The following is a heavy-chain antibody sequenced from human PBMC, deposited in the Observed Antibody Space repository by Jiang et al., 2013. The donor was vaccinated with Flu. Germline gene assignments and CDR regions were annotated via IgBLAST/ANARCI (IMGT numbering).Heavy chain of an antibody. Sequence: GAEVKKPGASVKVSCKASGYTFSSYYMVWVRQAPGQGLEWMGIINPSGDGTTYVQKFQGRVTMTRDTSTSTVYMEVSSLRSEDTAMYYCARDSSRDYYGSGTYDFWGQGTLVTVSS. V-gene: IGHV1-46*01. CDR3: ARDSSRDYYGSGTYDF. J-gene: IGHJ4*02. CDR1: GYTFSSYY. D-gene: IGHD3-10*01. CDR2: INPSGDGT.